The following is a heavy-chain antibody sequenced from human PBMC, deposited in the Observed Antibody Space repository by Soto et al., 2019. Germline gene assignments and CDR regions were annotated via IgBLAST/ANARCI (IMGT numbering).Heavy chain of an antibody. CDR1: GFSLSTSEVA. J-gene: IGHJ4*02. Sequence: QITLKESGPTLVKPTQTLTLTCTVSGFSLSTSEVAVGWIRQPPGKALECLALIYWDGDKRYTPSLKSRLTITKDTSKNQVVLTMTNIYPVDTATYYCAHSTNYGYYDYWGQGTLVTVSS. V-gene: IGHV2-5*02. CDR3: AHSTNYGYYDY. CDR2: IYWDGDK. D-gene: IGHD4-17*01.